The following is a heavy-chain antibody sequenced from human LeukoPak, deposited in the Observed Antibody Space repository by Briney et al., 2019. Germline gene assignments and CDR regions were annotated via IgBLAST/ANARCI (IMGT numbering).Heavy chain of an antibody. CDR3: ARSGYNRFDY. CDR2: FSGSGGGT. D-gene: IGHD5-24*01. CDR1: GFTFSSYA. Sequence: GRSLRLSCAASGFTFSSYAMHWVRQAPGKGLEWVSSFSGSGGGTYYADSVKGRFTISRDNSKNTLYLQMNSLRAEDTAVYYCARSGYNRFDYWGQGTLVTVSS. V-gene: IGHV3-23*01. J-gene: IGHJ4*02.